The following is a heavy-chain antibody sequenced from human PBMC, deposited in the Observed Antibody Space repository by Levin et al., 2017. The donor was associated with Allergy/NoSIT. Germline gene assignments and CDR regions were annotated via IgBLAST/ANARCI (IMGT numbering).Heavy chain of an antibody. V-gene: IGHV3-30*04. Sequence: GGSLRLSCVASGFTFSDYAMHWARQAPGRGLEWVAVISYNGNIKYNADSVQGRFTISRSNSNNTLYLQMNSLRVEDTRVYYCAIDYWTYTGTSDGTDVWGQGTTVTVSS. CDR2: ISYNGNIK. CDR3: AIDYWTYTGTSDGTDV. D-gene: IGHD1-1*01. CDR1: GFTFSDYA. J-gene: IGHJ6*02.